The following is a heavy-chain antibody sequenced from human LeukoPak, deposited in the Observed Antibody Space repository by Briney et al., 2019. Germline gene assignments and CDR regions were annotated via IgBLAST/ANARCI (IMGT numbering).Heavy chain of an antibody. D-gene: IGHD6-19*01. Sequence: PGGSLRLSCAASGFTFSNYHMNWVRQAPGKGLEWVSSISRSSSYIYYADSVKGRFTISRDDAKNSLYLQMNSLRAEDTAVYYCAREVGGASSGDYGGQGTLVTVPS. V-gene: IGHV3-21*01. J-gene: IGHJ4*02. CDR2: ISRSSSYI. CDR3: AREVGGASSGDY. CDR1: GFTFSNYH.